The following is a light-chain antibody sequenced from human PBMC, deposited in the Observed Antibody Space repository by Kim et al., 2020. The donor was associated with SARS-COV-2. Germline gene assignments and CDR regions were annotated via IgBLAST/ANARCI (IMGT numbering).Light chain of an antibody. J-gene: IGLJ6*01. V-gene: IGLV2-14*03. CDR3: SSYTTSSTLV. CDR2: DVN. CDR1: SSDVGANNY. Sequence: GQSITISCTGTSSDVGANNYVSWYQQHPAKPPKLIIYDVNKRPSGVSERFSGSKSGNTASLTISGLQPEDEADYYCSSYTTSSTLVFGGGTKVTVL.